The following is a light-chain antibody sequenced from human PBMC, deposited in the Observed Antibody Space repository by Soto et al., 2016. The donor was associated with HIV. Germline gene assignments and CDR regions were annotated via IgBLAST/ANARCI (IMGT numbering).Light chain of an antibody. CDR3: QQYNSYPWT. CDR2: KAS. V-gene: IGKV1-5*03. J-gene: IGKJ1*01. Sequence: DIRMTQSPPTLSASVGDRVTITCRASQSISTWLAWYQQKPGKAPKLLIYKASSLESGVPSRFSGSGSVTEFTLTISSLQPDDFATYYCQQYNSYPWTFGQGTKVEIK. CDR1: QSISTW.